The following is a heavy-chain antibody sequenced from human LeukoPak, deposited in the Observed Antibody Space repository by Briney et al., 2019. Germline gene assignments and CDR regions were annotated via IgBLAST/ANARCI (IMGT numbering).Heavy chain of an antibody. V-gene: IGHV4-59*01. D-gene: IGHD3-3*01. Sequence: SETLSLTCTVSGGSISSYYWSWIRQPPGNGLEWIGYIYYSGSATYNPSLKSRVTISVDTSKNQFSLKLNSVTTADTAVYYCARVMEGDYGAMDVWGQGTTVTVFS. CDR2: IYYSGSA. CDR3: ARVMEGDYGAMDV. J-gene: IGHJ6*02. CDR1: GGSISSYY.